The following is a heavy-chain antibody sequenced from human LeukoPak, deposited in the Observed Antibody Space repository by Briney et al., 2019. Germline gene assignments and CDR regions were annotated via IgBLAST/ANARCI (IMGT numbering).Heavy chain of an antibody. CDR3: ARGQLWQHSDY. CDR1: GFTFSDYY. J-gene: IGHJ4*02. D-gene: IGHD5-18*01. Sequence: GGSLRLSCAASGFTFSDYYMSWIRQAPGKGLEWVSYISSGAGNIYYADSVKGRFTISRDNAKNSLYLQMNSLRAEDMAVYYCARGQLWQHSDYWGQGTLVTVSS. V-gene: IGHV3-11*04. CDR2: ISSGAGNI.